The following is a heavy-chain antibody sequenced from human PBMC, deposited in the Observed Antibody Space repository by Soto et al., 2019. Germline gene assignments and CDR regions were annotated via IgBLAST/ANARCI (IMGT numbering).Heavy chain of an antibody. CDR1: GGYFSGYY. CDR2: INHSGST. D-gene: IGHD3-16*01. J-gene: IGHJ4*02. Sequence: QVQLQQWGAGLLKPSETLSLTCAVYGGYFSGYYWSWIRQPPGKGLEGIGEINHSGSTNYNPSLTIRVTIAVDTSKNQFSLKLSSVTAADTAVYYCARVGYDYVWGSDNWGQGTLVTVSS. CDR3: ARVGYDYVWGSDN. V-gene: IGHV4-34*01.